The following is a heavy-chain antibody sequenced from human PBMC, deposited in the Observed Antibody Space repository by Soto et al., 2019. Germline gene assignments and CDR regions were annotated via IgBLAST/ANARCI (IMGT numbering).Heavy chain of an antibody. J-gene: IGHJ4*02. CDR3: AKDGDFWSGYPDY. D-gene: IGHD3-3*01. Sequence: PGESLKISCAASGFTFSSYAMSWVRQAPGKGLEWVSAISGSGGSTYYADSVKGRFTISRDNSKNTLYLQMNSLRAEDTAVYYCAKDGDFWSGYPDYWGQGTLVTVSS. CDR1: GFTFSSYA. CDR2: ISGSGGST. V-gene: IGHV3-23*01.